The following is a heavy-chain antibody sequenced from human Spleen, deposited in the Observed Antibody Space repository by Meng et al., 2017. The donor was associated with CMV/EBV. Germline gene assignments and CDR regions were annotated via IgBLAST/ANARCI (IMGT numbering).Heavy chain of an antibody. CDR2: IWPTDSDT. CDR1: GHKFTTYW. CDR3: AKRISDAFDV. Sequence: GESLKISCEASGHKFTTYWIDWVRQVPGKGLEWMGAIWPTDSDTTYSPSFQGLVPISVDKSIRTVYLQWSSLKASDTAIYYCAKRISDAFDVWGQGTLVTVSS. V-gene: IGHV5-51*01. J-gene: IGHJ3*01. D-gene: IGHD3-3*02.